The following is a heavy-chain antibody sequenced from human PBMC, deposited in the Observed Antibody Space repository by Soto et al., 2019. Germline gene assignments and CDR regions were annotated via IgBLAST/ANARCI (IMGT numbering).Heavy chain of an antibody. J-gene: IGHJ2*01. D-gene: IGHD2-15*01. CDR1: GGTFSSYA. CDR2: IIPIFGTA. V-gene: IGHV1-69*12. Sequence: QVQLVQSGAEVKKPGSSVKVSCKASGGTFSSYAISWVRQAPGQGLEWMGGIIPIFGTANYAQKFQGRVTITADESTSTADMELSSLRSEDTAVYYCARTLVVVAATNGYFDLWGRGTLVTVSS. CDR3: ARTLVVVAATNGYFDL.